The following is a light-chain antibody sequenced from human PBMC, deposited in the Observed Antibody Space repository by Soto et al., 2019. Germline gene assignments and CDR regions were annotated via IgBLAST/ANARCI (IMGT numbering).Light chain of an antibody. CDR1: QSVSSSY. CDR3: QQYGSSLP. J-gene: IGKJ4*01. Sequence: EIVLTQSPGTLSLSPGEGATLSCRASQSVSSSYLAWYQQKPGQAPRLLIYGASSRATGIPDRFSGSGSGTYFTLTSSRLEPEDFAVYYCQQYGSSLPFGGGTKVEIK. CDR2: GAS. V-gene: IGKV3-20*01.